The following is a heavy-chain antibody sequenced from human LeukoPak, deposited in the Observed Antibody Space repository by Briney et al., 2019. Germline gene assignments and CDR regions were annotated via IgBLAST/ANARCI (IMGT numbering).Heavy chain of an antibody. V-gene: IGHV4-59*01. CDR2: IYYSGST. D-gene: IGHD3-22*01. CDR3: ARARGYYDSSGQHWFDP. Sequence: SETLSLTCTVSGGSISGYYWGWIRQPPGKGLEWIGYIYYSGSTNYNPSLKSRVTISVDTSKNQFSLKLSSVTAADSAVYYCARARGYYDSSGQHWFDPWGQGTLVTVSS. J-gene: IGHJ5*02. CDR1: GGSISGYY.